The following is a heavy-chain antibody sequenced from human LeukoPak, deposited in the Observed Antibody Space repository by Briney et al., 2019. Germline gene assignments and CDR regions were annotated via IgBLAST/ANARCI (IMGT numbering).Heavy chain of an antibody. CDR1: GGSLSSSSYY. J-gene: IGHJ4*02. CDR2: IYYSGST. CDR3: ARHEGGVMGYYYGSGSYYNDY. Sequence: SETLSLTCTVSGGSLSSSSYYWRWLRQPPGKGLEWIGSIYYSGSTYYNPSLKSRVTISVDTSKNQFSLKLSSVTAADTAVYYCARHEGGVMGYYYGSGSYYNDYWGQGTLVTVSS. V-gene: IGHV4-39*01. D-gene: IGHD3-10*01.